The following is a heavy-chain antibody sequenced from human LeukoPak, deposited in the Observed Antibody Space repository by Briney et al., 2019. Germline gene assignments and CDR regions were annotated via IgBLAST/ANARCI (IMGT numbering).Heavy chain of an antibody. J-gene: IGHJ4*02. CDR2: INPNSGGT. CDR3: ARGPYDTSGYRFDY. V-gene: IGHV1-2*02. CDR1: GYTFTGYY. D-gene: IGHD3-22*01. Sequence: ASVKVSCKASGYTFTGYYMHWVRQAPGRGLEWMGWINPNSGGTNYAQKFQGRVTMTRDTSISTAYMELSSLRSEDTAVYYCARGPYDTSGYRFDYWGQGTLVTVSS.